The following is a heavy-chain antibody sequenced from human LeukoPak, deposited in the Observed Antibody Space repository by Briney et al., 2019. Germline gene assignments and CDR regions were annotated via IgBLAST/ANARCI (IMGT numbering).Heavy chain of an antibody. CDR3: AGAKYSSSSGSVGLLDY. V-gene: IGHV1-8*01. CDR2: MNPNSGNT. J-gene: IGHJ4*02. CDR1: GYTFTSYD. D-gene: IGHD6-6*01. Sequence: ASVKVSCKASGYTFTSYDINWVRQATGQGLEWMGWMNPNSGNTGYAQKFQGRVTMTRNTSISTAYMELSSLRSEDTAVYYCAGAKYSSSSGSVGLLDYWGQGTLVTVSS.